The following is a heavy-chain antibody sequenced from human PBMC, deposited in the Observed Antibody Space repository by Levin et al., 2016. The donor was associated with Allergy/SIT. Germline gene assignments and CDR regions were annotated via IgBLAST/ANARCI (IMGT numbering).Heavy chain of an antibody. CDR2: IYYSGST. D-gene: IGHD3-3*01. V-gene: IGHV4-59*01. Sequence: GSLRLSCTVSGGSISSYYWSWIRQPPGKGLEWIGYIYYSGSTNYNPSLKSRVTISVDTSKNQFSLKLSSVTAADTAVYYCARGEYYDFWSGYYRAFDIWGQGTMVTVSS. CDR1: GGSISSYY. J-gene: IGHJ3*02. CDR3: ARGEYYDFWSGYYRAFDI.